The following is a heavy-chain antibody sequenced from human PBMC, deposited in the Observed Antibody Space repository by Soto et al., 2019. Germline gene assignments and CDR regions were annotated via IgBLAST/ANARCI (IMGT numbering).Heavy chain of an antibody. J-gene: IGHJ3*02. V-gene: IGHV1-69*06. Sequence: QVQLVQSGAEVKKPGSSVKVSCKASGGSFSSYAIRWVRQAPVQGLEWMGGIIPIFGTATYAQKVQGRVTIIADKSTSTAYMELSSLRSEDTAVYYCARAGPVAGNHAFHIWGQGTLVTVSS. CDR1: GGSFSSYA. D-gene: IGHD6-19*01. CDR3: ARAGPVAGNHAFHI. CDR2: IIPIFGTA.